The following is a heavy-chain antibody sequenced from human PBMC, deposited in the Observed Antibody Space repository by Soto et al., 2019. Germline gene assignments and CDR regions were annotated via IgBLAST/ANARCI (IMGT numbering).Heavy chain of an antibody. Sequence: QLQLQESGSGLVKPSQTLSLTCAVSGGSISSGGYSWSWIRQPPGKGLEWIGYIYHSGSTYYNPSPKSRATISVDRSKSQFSLKLSSVTAADTAVYYCAAGGGLPRYYWGQGTLVTVSS. CDR2: IYHSGST. CDR1: GGSISSGGYS. V-gene: IGHV4-30-2*01. CDR3: AAGGGLPRYY. D-gene: IGHD5-12*01. J-gene: IGHJ4*02.